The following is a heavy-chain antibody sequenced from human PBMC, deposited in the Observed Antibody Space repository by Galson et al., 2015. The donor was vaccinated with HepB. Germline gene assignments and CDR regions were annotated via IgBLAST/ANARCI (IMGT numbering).Heavy chain of an antibody. Sequence: QSGAEVKKPGESLRISCEGSGYTFTNYWIGWVRQLPGKGLEWMGIIFPGDSKTIYSPSFQGQVLISVDKSIGTAYLHWGSLMASDTAIYYCARLSSRVAGPTRVYDFWGHGTQVTVSS. D-gene: IGHD2-15*01. CDR1: GYTFTNYW. CDR3: ARLSSRVAGPTRVYDF. V-gene: IGHV5-51*01. J-gene: IGHJ4*01. CDR2: IFPGDSKT.